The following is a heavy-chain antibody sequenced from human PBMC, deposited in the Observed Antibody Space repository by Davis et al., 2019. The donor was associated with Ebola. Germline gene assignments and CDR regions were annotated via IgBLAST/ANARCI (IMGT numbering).Heavy chain of an antibody. Sequence: GGSLRLSCAASGFSFNNDPMHWIRQAPGKGLEYVSAISSNGDSAHYGNSVKGRFTISRDNSKNTVFLQMASLRPEDTAVYYCAREGGECSGGACYSYWYFDLWGRGTLVTVSS. V-gene: IGHV3-64*01. CDR1: GFSFNNDP. J-gene: IGHJ2*01. D-gene: IGHD2-21*02. CDR3: AREGGECSGGACYSYWYFDL. CDR2: ISSNGDSA.